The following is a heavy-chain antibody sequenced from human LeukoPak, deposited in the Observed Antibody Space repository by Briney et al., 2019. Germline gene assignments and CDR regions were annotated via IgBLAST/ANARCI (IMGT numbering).Heavy chain of an antibody. CDR2: INPNSGGT. Sequence: ASVKVSCKASGYTFTGYYMHWVRQAPGQGLEWMGWINPNSGGTNYAQKFQGRVTMTWSTSISTAYMELSSLTSEDTAIYYCARPRGSGWRVFDYWGQGTLVSVSS. CDR3: ARPRGSGWRVFDY. CDR1: GYTFTGYY. J-gene: IGHJ4*02. D-gene: IGHD6-19*01. V-gene: IGHV1-2*02.